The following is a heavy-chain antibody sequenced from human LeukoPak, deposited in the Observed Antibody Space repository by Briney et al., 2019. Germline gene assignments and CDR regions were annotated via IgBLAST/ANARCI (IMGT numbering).Heavy chain of an antibody. CDR1: GFIFSSYG. D-gene: IGHD6-19*01. Sequence: GGSLRLSCAASGFIFSSYGMYWVRQAPGKGLEWVAVIWHDGSAEFYADSVKGRFSISRDDSKNTVYLQMNSLRAEDTALYYCARDSRGGWSGYFDFWGQGTLVTVPS. V-gene: IGHV3-33*01. CDR2: IWHDGSAE. J-gene: IGHJ4*02. CDR3: ARDSRGGWSGYFDF.